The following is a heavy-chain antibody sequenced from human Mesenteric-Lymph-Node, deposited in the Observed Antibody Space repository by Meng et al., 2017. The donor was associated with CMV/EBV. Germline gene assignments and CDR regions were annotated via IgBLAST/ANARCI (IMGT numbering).Heavy chain of an antibody. J-gene: IGHJ4*02. D-gene: IGHD6-6*01. CDR3: ATTSGSSY. CDR1: GGSFSGYY. V-gene: IGHV3-7*01. Sequence: ETLSLTCAVYGGSFSGYYWSWIRQPPGKGLEWVAHIKQDGSEKYYVDSVKGRFTISRDNTENSLFLQMNTLRAEDTAVYYCATTSGSSYWGQGALVTVSS. CDR2: IKQDGSEK.